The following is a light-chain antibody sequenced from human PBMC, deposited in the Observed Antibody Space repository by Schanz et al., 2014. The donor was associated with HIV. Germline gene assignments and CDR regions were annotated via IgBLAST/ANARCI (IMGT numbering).Light chain of an antibody. CDR1: SSDVGGYNY. Sequence: QSALTQPASVSGSPGQSITISCTGTSSDVGGYNYVSWYQQHPGKAPQLMIYDVNNRPSGVSNRFSGSKSGNTASLTISGLQAEDEADYCCCSYTIINTPVLFGGGTKLTVL. J-gene: IGLJ2*01. V-gene: IGLV2-14*03. CDR3: CSYTIINTPVL. CDR2: DVN.